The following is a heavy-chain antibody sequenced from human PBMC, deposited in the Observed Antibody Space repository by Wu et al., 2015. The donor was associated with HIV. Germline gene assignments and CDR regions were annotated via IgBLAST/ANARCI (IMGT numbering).Heavy chain of an antibody. CDR3: ANRNRIGNMEAFDI. CDR2: INPSENRV. V-gene: IGHV1-46*03. CDR1: GYTFTTYY. Sequence: KPGASVKVSCKASGYTFTTYYIHWVRQAPGQGPEWMGVINPSENRVSYSQRFQGRVTMTRDTSTSTVYMELSSLRSEDTAVYFCANRNRIGNMEAFDIWGQGTKVIVSS. J-gene: IGHJ3*02. D-gene: IGHD1-1*01.